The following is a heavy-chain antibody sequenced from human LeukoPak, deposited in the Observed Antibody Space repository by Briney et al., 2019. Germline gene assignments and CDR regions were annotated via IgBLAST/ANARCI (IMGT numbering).Heavy chain of an antibody. D-gene: IGHD3-10*01. Sequence: GGSLRLSCTASGFTFSSYGMHWVRQAPGKGLEWVAVISYDGSNKYYADSVKGRFTISRDNSKNTLYLQMNSLRAEDTAVYYCAKGAAPTRMWFGEYPYYMDVWGKGTTVTVSS. CDR1: GFTFSSYG. CDR2: ISYDGSNK. CDR3: AKGAAPTRMWFGEYPYYMDV. J-gene: IGHJ6*03. V-gene: IGHV3-30*18.